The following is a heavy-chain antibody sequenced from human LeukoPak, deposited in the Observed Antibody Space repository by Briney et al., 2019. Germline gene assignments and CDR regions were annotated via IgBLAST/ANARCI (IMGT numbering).Heavy chain of an antibody. D-gene: IGHD5-12*01. Sequence: ASVKVSCKAFGYTFTNYYMHWVRQAPGQGLEWMGIINATAGSTNYAQKFQGRVTMTRDTSTSTAYMDLRSLRSDDTAVYYCARVRNSGFRYVDSWGQGTLVTVSS. CDR2: INATAGST. CDR1: GYTFTNYY. CDR3: ARVRNSGFRYVDS. J-gene: IGHJ4*02. V-gene: IGHV1-46*01.